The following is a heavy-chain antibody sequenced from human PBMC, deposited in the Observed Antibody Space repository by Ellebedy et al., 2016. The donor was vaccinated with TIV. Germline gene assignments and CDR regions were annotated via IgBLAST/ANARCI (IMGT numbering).Heavy chain of an antibody. V-gene: IGHV1-69*06. J-gene: IGHJ4*02. CDR3: ARDYDGYTKLWGWSDY. CDR1: GGTFSSYA. D-gene: IGHD5-24*01. CDR2: IIPIFGTA. Sequence: SVKVSCXASGGTFSSYAISWVRQAPGQGLEWMGGIIPIFGTANYAQKFQGRVTITADKSTSTAYMELSSLRSEDTAVYYCARDYDGYTKLWGWSDYWGQGTLVTVSS.